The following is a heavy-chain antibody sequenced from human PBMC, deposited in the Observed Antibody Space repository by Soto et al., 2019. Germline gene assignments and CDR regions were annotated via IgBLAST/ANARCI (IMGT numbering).Heavy chain of an antibody. V-gene: IGHV3-30*18. J-gene: IGHJ4*02. CDR2: ISYDGSNK. CDR3: AKDGGRKQLSY. Sequence: LRLSCAASGFTFSSYGMHWVRQAPGKGLEWVAVISYDGSNKYYADSVKGRFTISRDNSKNTLYLQMNSLRAEDTAVYYCAKDGGRKQLSYWGQGTLVTVSS. D-gene: IGHD3-16*01. CDR1: GFTFSSYG.